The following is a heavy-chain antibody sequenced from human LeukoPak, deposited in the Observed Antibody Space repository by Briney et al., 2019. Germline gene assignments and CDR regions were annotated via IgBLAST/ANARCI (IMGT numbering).Heavy chain of an antibody. D-gene: IGHD3-10*01. CDR3: ASRSLITMVRGVAFDI. V-gene: IGHV4-61*02. CDR1: GGSISSGSYY. J-gene: IGHJ3*02. CDR2: IYTSGST. Sequence: SETLSLTCTVSGGSISSGSYYWSWIRQPAGKGLEWVGRIYTSGSTNYNPSLKSRVTISVDTSKNQFSLKLSSVTAADTAVYYCASRSLITMVRGVAFDIWGQGTMVTVSS.